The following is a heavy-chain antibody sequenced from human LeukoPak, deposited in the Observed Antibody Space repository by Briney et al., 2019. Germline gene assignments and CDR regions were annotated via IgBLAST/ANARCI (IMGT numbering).Heavy chain of an antibody. V-gene: IGHV1-69*01. CDR1: GGTFSSYA. J-gene: IGHJ6*04. D-gene: IGHD2-2*02. Sequence: SVKVSCKASGGTFSSYAISWVRQAPGQGLEWMGGIIPILGTANYAQKFQGRVTITADESTSTAYMELSGLRSEDTAVYYCARTVPLRDCSSTSCYIGGNLGYYYYYGMDVWGKGTTVTVSS. CDR2: IIPILGTA. CDR3: ARTVPLRDCSSTSCYIGGNLGYYYYYGMDV.